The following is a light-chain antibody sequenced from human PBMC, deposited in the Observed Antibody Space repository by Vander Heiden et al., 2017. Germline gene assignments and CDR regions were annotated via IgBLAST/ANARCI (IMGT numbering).Light chain of an antibody. CDR3: QQRNSWPRT. Sequence: EIVLTQSPATLSLSAGERATLSCRASQSISADLARYQQKPGQAPRLLIYDASNRATGIPARCSGSGSGTDFTLSISNLEPEDFAVYYCQQRNSWPRTFGQGTKVEI. J-gene: IGKJ2*01. V-gene: IGKV3-11*01. CDR2: DAS. CDR1: QSISAD.